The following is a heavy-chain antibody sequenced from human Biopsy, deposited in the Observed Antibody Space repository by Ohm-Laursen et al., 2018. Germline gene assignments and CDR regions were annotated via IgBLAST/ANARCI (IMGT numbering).Heavy chain of an antibody. CDR1: GYSLTELS. Sequence: GSSVKVSCKVSGYSLTELSMHWVCQAPGQGLEWMGGFAPENGRIVYSQKFQGRVTMTEDTSTSTAHMEVWRLRSDDTAVYYCAADINVWNVNYWGQGTQVIVSS. J-gene: IGHJ4*02. CDR2: FAPENGRI. V-gene: IGHV1-24*01. D-gene: IGHD1-1*01. CDR3: AADINVWNVNY.